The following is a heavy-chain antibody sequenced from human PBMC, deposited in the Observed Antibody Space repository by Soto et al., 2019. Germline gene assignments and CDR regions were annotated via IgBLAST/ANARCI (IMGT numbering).Heavy chain of an antibody. V-gene: IGHV5-10-1*01. J-gene: IGHJ4*02. CDR1: GYNFTNYS. D-gene: IGHD3-10*01. CDR3: ARNRGVNLLAGFHX. Sequence: PGEALKISCKGSGYNFTNYSISWVRQVPGKGLEWMVMIHPSGSKSNFSPSFQGHVTSSADRSISTAYLQWSSLKSSDTAIYYCARNRGVNLLAGFHXWGQGTLVTVSX. CDR2: IHPSGSKS.